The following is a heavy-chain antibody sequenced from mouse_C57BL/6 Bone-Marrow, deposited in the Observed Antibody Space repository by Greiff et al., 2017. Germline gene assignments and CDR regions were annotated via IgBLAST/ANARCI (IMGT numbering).Heavy chain of an antibody. CDR1: GYSITSGYY. CDR3: ARGYGGYWYFDV. J-gene: IGHJ1*03. Sequence: DVQLQESGPGLVKPSQSLSLTCSVTGYSITSGYYWNWIRQFPGNQLEWLGYISYDGSNNYNPSLKNRISITRDKSKNQFFLKLKSVTTEDTATYYCARGYGGYWYFDVWGTGTTVTVSS. V-gene: IGHV3-6*01. D-gene: IGHD1-1*02. CDR2: ISYDGSN.